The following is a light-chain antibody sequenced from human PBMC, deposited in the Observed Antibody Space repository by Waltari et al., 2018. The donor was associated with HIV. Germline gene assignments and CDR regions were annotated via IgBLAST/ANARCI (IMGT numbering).Light chain of an antibody. Sequence: QSALTQPPSASGSPGQSVTISCTGTSSDVGSYNYVSWYQQHPDRAPKLMIYEVTQRPSGVPDRFFGSKSGNTASLTVSGLQPEDEATYCCTSYAYESLVFGGGTKLTVL. J-gene: IGLJ2*01. CDR3: TSYAYESLV. CDR1: SSDVGSYNY. V-gene: IGLV2-8*01. CDR2: EVT.